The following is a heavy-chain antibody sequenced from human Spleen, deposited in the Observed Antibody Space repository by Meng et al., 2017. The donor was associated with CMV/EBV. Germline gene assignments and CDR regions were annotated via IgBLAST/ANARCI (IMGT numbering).Heavy chain of an antibody. Sequence: ASVKVSCKASGYSFTSYYLHWVRQAPGQAPEWMGIINSSGGATNYAPHFQGRVTMTRDTSTTTVYMELNSLRSDDTAVYYCARKLTSLIEYWGQGTLVTVSS. V-gene: IGHV1-46*01. CDR2: INSSGGAT. J-gene: IGHJ4*02. CDR3: ARKLTSLIEY. CDR1: GYSFTSYY.